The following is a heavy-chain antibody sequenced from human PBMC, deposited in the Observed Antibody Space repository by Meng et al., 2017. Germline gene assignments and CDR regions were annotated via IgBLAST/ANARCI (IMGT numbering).Heavy chain of an antibody. Sequence: VRLLQGAEGLFEPAAALSLTCSVYGGSFSGYDSSCSRQPPGKCLKWLGEINHSGNTNCNPSLKSRVTISVDTSKNQFSLKLSSVTAADTAVYYCASQALVRDKNKPIDYWGQGTLVTVSS. V-gene: IGHV4-34*01. CDR1: GGSFSGYD. CDR2: INHSGNT. D-gene: IGHD3-10*01. J-gene: IGHJ4*02. CDR3: ASQALVRDKNKPIDY.